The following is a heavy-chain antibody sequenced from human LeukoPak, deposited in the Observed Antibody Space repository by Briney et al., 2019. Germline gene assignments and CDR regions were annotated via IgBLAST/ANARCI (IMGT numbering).Heavy chain of an antibody. J-gene: IGHJ3*02. D-gene: IGHD1-26*01. V-gene: IGHV5-51*01. CDR3: ARTCGRRFSDGIDI. CDR1: GYTFSNYW. CDR2: IYPGDSDT. Sequence: GESLKISCTCSGYTFSNYWISWVRQMPGKGLEWMGVIYPGDSDTRYNTAFQGLVTISADKSITTAYLHLSSLKASDTAIFYCARTCGRRFSDGIDIWGQGTMVSVSS.